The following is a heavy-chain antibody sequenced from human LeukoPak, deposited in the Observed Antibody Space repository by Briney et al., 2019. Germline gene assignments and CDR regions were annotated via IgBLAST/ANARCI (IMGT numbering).Heavy chain of an antibody. CDR2: INASGGST. V-gene: IGHV1-46*01. D-gene: IGHD1-1*01. J-gene: IGHJ4*02. Sequence: ASVKVSCKASGYTFTSYYMHCVRQAPGHDLEWMGIINASGGSTSYAQKFQGRVTMTRDMSTSTVYMELSSLRSEDTAVYYCAREDERHYFDYWGQGTLVTVSS. CDR3: AREDERHYFDY. CDR1: GYTFTSYY.